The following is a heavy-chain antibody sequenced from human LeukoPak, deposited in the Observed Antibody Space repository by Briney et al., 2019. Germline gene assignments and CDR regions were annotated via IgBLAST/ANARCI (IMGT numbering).Heavy chain of an antibody. V-gene: IGHV5-51*01. Sequence: GESLKISCKASGYSFPTFWIAWVRQMPGKGPEWMGIIYPGDSDTRYSPSFQGQVTISAGKSISTAYLQWSSLKASDTAMYYCARQSYGSGSPPHAFDIWGQGTMVTVSS. CDR2: IYPGDSDT. CDR3: ARQSYGSGSPPHAFDI. J-gene: IGHJ3*02. CDR1: GYSFPTFW. D-gene: IGHD3-10*01.